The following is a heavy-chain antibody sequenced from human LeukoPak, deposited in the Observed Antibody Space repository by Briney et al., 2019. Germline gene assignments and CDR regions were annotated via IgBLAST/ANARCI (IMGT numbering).Heavy chain of an antibody. V-gene: IGHV3-11*01. CDR1: GVSFSDYY. CDR3: ARIGWVSGSFCDY. D-gene: IGHD1-26*01. J-gene: IGHJ4*02. Sequence: GGSLRLSCAASGVSFSDYYMSWIRQAPGKGLECVSYISNSGSTLYYADSVKGRFTISRDNTKNSLYLEMNSLRVEDTAVYYCARIGWVSGSFCDYWGQGALVTVSS. CDR2: ISNSGSTL.